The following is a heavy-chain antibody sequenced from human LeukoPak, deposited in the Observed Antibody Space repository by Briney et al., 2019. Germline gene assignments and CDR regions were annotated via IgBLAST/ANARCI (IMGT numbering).Heavy chain of an antibody. CDR1: GFTFSSYW. CDR2: IKQDGSEK. Sequence: GGSLRLSCAASGFTFSSYWMSWVRQAPGKGLEWVANIKQDGSEKYYVDSVKGRFTISRDNAKNSLYLQMNSLRAEDTALYYCARDADPFAYYYYYYMDVWGKGTTVTVSS. CDR3: ARDADPFAYYYYYYMDV. V-gene: IGHV3-7*03. J-gene: IGHJ6*03.